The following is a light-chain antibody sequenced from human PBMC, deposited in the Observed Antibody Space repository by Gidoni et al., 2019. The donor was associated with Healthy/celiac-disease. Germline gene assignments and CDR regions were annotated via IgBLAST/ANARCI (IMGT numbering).Light chain of an antibody. CDR2: GAS. Sequence: EIVLTQSPGTLSLSPGKRATPYCSAIQSVSSSYLAWYQQKPGQAPRLLIYGASSRATGIPDRFSGRGSGTDFTLTISSLEPDDFAVSYCQQYGSSPPRFTFGPGTKVDIK. J-gene: IGKJ3*01. CDR1: QSVSSSY. CDR3: QQYGSSPPRFT. V-gene: IGKV3-20*01.